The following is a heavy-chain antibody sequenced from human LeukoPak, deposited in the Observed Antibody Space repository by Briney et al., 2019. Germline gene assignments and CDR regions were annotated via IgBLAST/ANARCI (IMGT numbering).Heavy chain of an antibody. CDR3: ARKPLSYSNYEVDY. Sequence: GGSLRLSCAASGFTFSTYTMAWVRQAPGGGLEWVAVIWYDGSNKYYADSVKGRFTISRDNSKNTLYLQMNSLRAEDTALYYCARKPLSYSNYEVDYWGQGTLVTVSS. CDR1: GFTFSTYT. CDR2: IWYDGSNK. D-gene: IGHD4-4*01. J-gene: IGHJ4*02. V-gene: IGHV3-33*08.